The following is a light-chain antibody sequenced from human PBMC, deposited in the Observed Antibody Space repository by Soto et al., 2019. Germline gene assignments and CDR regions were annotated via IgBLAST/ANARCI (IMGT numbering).Light chain of an antibody. CDR3: QQYNHWWT. CDR1: QSVSSS. CDR2: GAS. V-gene: IGKV3-15*01. J-gene: IGKJ1*01. Sequence: EVVMTQSPATLSLSPGERATLSCRASQSVSSSLAWYQQKPGQAPRLLIYGASTRAAGIPGRFSGSGSETEFTLTISRLQAEDFAIYYCQQYNHWWTFGQGTKVEIK.